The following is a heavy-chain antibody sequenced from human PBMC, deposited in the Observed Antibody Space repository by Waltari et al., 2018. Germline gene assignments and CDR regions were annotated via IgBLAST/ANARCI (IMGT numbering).Heavy chain of an antibody. V-gene: IGHV1-8*01. CDR2: MNPNRGKT. CDR3: ARGMGGNSNEGY. J-gene: IGHJ4*02. CDR1: GYTFTSYD. D-gene: IGHD2-21*02. Sequence: QVQLVQSGAEVKKPGASVKVSCQASGYTFTSYDINWVRQATGQGLEWMGWMNPNRGKTGKAQKFQGRATMTRNTSISTAYMELSSLGSEDTAVYYWARGMGGNSNEGYWGQGTLVTVSS.